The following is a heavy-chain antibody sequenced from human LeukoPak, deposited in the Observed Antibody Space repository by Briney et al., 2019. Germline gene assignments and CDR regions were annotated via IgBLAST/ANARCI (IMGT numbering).Heavy chain of an antibody. D-gene: IGHD2-15*01. CDR1: GFTFSTHG. V-gene: IGHV3-30*18. J-gene: IGHJ4*02. CDR2: ISYDGSNK. CDR3: AKPWSRGGCSGGSCPSPYYFDY. Sequence: GGSLRLSCAASGFTFSTHGMHWVRQTPGKGLGWVAVISYDGSNKYYADSVKGRFTISRDNSKNTLYLQMNSLRAEDTAVYYCAKPWSRGGCSGGSCPSPYYFDYWGQGTLVTVSS.